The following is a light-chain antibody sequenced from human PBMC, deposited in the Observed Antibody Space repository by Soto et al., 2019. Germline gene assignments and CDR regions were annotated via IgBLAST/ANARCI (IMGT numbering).Light chain of an antibody. CDR1: QSISSW. CDR2: DAS. V-gene: IGKV1-5*01. J-gene: IGKJ1*01. CDR3: QQYNSYSRP. Sequence: DIQMTQSPSTLSGSVGDRVTITCRASQSISSWLAWYQQKPGKAPKLLIYDASSLESGVPSRFSGSGSGTEFTLTISSLQPDDFATYYCQQYNSYSRPFGQGTKVEIK.